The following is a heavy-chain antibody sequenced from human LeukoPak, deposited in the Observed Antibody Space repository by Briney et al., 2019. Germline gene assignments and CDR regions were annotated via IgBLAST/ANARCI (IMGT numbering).Heavy chain of an antibody. Sequence: PSETLSLTCTVSGGSISSTSYYWGWIRQPPGEGLEWLGSINYSGSTFYNPSLKIRVTMSMDTSKNQFSLKLSSVTAADTAVYYCARHEDLAYWGQGTLVTVSS. CDR1: GGSISSTSYY. V-gene: IGHV4-39*01. CDR3: ARHEDLAY. CDR2: INYSGST. J-gene: IGHJ4*02.